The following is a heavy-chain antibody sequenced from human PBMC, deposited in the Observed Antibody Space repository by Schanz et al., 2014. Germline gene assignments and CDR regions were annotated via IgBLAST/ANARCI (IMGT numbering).Heavy chain of an antibody. CDR2: SVSSGNT. CDR1: RLNFNNAW. V-gene: IGHV4-39*02. D-gene: IGHD3-10*01. Sequence: VQLVESGGGLVQPGGSLTLSCAASRLNFNNAWMHWVRQAPGKGLEWIGTSVSSGNTHSNPSLDSRVTISVDTSKNHFPRGLPSVTAADTSVYFCARWKKDHYAFGTYRGNYYAVDVWGQGTTVIVSS. CDR3: ARWKKDHYAFGTYRGNYYAVDV. J-gene: IGHJ6*02.